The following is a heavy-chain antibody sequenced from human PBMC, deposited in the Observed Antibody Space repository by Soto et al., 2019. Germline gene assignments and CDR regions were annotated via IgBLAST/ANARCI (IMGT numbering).Heavy chain of an antibody. CDR3: GSALSDYGDYEGPYYFDY. J-gene: IGHJ4*02. Sequence: QVQLQESGPGLVKPSQTLSLTCTVSGGSISSGGYYWSWIRQHPGKGLEWIGYIYYSGSTYYNPSLKSRVTIAVDTSKNQFSLKLSSVTAADTAVYYCGSALSDYGDYEGPYYFDYWGQGTLVTVSS. D-gene: IGHD4-17*01. CDR2: IYYSGST. CDR1: GGSISSGGYY. V-gene: IGHV4-31*03.